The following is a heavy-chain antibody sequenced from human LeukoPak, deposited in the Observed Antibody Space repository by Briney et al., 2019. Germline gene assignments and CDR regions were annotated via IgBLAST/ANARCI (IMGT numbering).Heavy chain of an antibody. CDR1: GFTFSSYA. J-gene: IGHJ4*02. CDR2: ISGSGGNT. V-gene: IGHV3-23*01. D-gene: IGHD2-21*01. Sequence: GGSLRLSCAASGFTFSSYAMSWVRQAPGKGLEWVSAISGSGGNTYFADSVKGRFTISRDNSKNTLYLQMNSLRLEDAAVYFCARAPVTSCRGAYCYPFDYWGQGTQVTVSS. CDR3: ARAPVTSCRGAYCYPFDY.